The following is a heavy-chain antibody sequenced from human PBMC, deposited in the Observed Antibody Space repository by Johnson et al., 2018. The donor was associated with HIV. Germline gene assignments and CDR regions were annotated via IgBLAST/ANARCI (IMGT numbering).Heavy chain of an antibody. D-gene: IGHD3-16*01. Sequence: QVQLVESGGGVVQPGRSVRLSCAASGLNFSDYGMHWVRQAPGKGLEWVAVISFDGSNEYYADSVKGRFTISRDNSKNTLYLQMNSLRTEDTAVYYCARDWGTRGWDDAFDIWGQGTMVTVSS. CDR3: ARDWGTRGWDDAFDI. J-gene: IGHJ3*02. CDR2: ISFDGSNE. CDR1: GLNFSDYG. V-gene: IGHV3-30*04.